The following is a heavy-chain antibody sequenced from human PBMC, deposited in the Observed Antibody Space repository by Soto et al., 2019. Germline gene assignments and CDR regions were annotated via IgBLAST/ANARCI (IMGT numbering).Heavy chain of an antibody. J-gene: IGHJ6*02. D-gene: IGHD6-6*01. CDR1: GYSFTSYW. Sequence: GESLKISCKGSGYSFTSYWIGWVRQMPGKGLEWMGIIYPGDSDTRYSPSFQGQVTISADKSISTAYLQWSSLKASDTAMYYCARIGRGRLAARPPFYYGMDVWGQGTTVTVSS. CDR2: IYPGDSDT. V-gene: IGHV5-51*01. CDR3: ARIGRGRLAARPPFYYGMDV.